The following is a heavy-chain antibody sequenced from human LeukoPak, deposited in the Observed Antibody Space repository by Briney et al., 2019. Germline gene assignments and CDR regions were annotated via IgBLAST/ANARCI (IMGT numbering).Heavy chain of an antibody. CDR3: ARSPDYGDYGYFDY. J-gene: IGHJ4*02. CDR2: INHSGST. D-gene: IGHD4-17*01. CDR1: GGSFSGYY. V-gene: IGHV4-34*01. Sequence: SETLSLTCAVYGGSFSGYYWNWIRQPPGKGLEWIGEINHSGSTNYNPSLKSRVTISVDTSKNQFSLRLSSVTAADTAVYYCARSPDYGDYGYFDYWGQGTLATVSS.